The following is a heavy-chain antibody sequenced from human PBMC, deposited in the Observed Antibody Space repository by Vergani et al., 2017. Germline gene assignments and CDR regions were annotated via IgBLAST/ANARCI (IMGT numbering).Heavy chain of an antibody. D-gene: IGHD6-19*01. CDR2: IYYSGST. V-gene: IGHV4-39*01. CDR1: GASIRSSNYY. Sequence: QLQLQESGPGLVKPSATLCLTCSVSGASIRSSNYYWGWIRQPPGKGLEWIASIYYSGSTYYNPSLKSRVNISVDTSKNQFSLKLSSVTAADTAVYFCARHSXVEWLVKLGWIDPWGQGILVTVSS. J-gene: IGHJ5*02. CDR3: ARHSXVEWLVKLGWIDP.